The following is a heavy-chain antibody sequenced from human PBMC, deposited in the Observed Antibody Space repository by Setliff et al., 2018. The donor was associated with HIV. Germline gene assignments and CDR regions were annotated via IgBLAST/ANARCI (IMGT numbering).Heavy chain of an antibody. D-gene: IGHD6-6*01. Sequence: ASVKVSCKASNYTFSTYAITWVRQAPGQGLEWMGWISTYYGSTKYEQKFQGRVTMTTDLSTSTAHMELRSLRSDDTAVYYCARDPTYISSWPGHAFDIWGQGTMVTV. CDR2: ISTYYGST. CDR1: NYTFSTYA. V-gene: IGHV1-18*01. J-gene: IGHJ3*02. CDR3: ARDPTYISSWPGHAFDI.